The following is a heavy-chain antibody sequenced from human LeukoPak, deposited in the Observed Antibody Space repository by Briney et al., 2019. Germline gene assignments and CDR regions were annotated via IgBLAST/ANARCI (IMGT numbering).Heavy chain of an antibody. CDR1: GYTFTTDY. CDR3: ARARGSGSYYYYYYMDV. CDR2: INPSGGST. J-gene: IGHJ6*03. D-gene: IGHD3-10*01. V-gene: IGHV1-46*01. Sequence: ASVKVSCKASGYTFTTDYIHWVRQAPGQGLEWMGIINPSGGSTTYAQKFQGRVIMTGDTSTSTVYMELRSLRSEDTAVYYCARARGSGSYYYYYYMDVWGQGTTVTVSS.